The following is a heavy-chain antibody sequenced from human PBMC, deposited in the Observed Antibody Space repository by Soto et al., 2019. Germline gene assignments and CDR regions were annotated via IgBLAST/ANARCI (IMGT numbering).Heavy chain of an antibody. J-gene: IGHJ4*02. D-gene: IGHD6-13*01. V-gene: IGHV3-23*01. CDR1: GFTFSSYA. CDR2: ISGSGGST. Sequence: GGSLRLSCAASGFTFSSYAMSWVRQAPGKGLEWVSAISGSGGSTYYAYSVKGRFTISRDNSKNTLYLQMNSLRAEDTAVYYCAKDKSGVAAAVTPTLFDYWGQGTLVTVSS. CDR3: AKDKSGVAAAVTPTLFDY.